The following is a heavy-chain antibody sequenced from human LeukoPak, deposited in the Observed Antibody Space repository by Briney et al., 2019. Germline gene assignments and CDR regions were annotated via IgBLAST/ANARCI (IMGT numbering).Heavy chain of an antibody. CDR3: ARDDADYGSGSYSYYFDY. J-gene: IGHJ4*02. V-gene: IGHV3-21*01. CDR2: ISSSSSYI. CDR1: GFTFSSYS. Sequence: GGSLRLSCAASGFTFSSYSMNWVRQAPGKGLEWVSSISSSSSYIYYADSVKGRFTISRDSAKNSLYLQMNSLRAEDTAVYYCARDDADYGSGSYSYYFDYWGQGTLVTVSS. D-gene: IGHD3-10*01.